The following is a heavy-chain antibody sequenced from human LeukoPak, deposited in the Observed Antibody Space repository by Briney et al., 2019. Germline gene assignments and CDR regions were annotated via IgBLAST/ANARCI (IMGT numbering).Heavy chain of an antibody. CDR2: INHSGST. D-gene: IGHD5-18*01. CDR3: ARQGIQLWQPNRGGFY. J-gene: IGHJ4*02. V-gene: IGHV4-34*01. CDR1: GGSFSGYY. Sequence: SETLSLTCAVYGGSFSGYYWSWIRQPPGKGLEWIGEINHSGSTNYNPSLKSRVTISVDTSKNQFSLKLSSVTAADTAVYYCARQGIQLWQPNRGGFYWDQGTLVTVSS.